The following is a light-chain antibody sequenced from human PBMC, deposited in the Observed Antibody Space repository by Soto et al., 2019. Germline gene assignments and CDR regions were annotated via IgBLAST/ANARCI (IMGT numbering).Light chain of an antibody. CDR3: QQYGSPIT. Sequence: EIVLTQSPGTLSLSPGERATLSCRASQSVSSSYLAWYQQKPGQAPRLLIYGASSRATGIPDSLSGSASGTDFPLTISRLAPEDSAVYYCQQYGSPITFGQGTQVDIK. J-gene: IGKJ1*01. CDR1: QSVSSSY. CDR2: GAS. V-gene: IGKV3-20*01.